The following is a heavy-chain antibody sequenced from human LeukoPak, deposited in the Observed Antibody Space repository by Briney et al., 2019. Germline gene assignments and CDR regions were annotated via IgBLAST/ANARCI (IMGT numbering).Heavy chain of an antibody. Sequence: GGPLRLSCVASGFSFSAYIMHWVRQAPGKGLEYVSAIRSDGSSTFYPNSVKGRFTISRDNSKSTLYLQMGSLRAEDTAVYYCTRRYGGHSGWAGYHDSWGQGTLVTVSS. D-gene: IGHD6-19*01. CDR2: IRSDGSST. V-gene: IGHV3-64*01. J-gene: IGHJ4*02. CDR3: TRRYGGHSGWAGYHDS. CDR1: GFSFSAYI.